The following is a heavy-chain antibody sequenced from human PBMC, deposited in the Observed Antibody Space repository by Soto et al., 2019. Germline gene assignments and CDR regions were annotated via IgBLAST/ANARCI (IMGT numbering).Heavy chain of an antibody. Sequence: PSETLSLTYAVNGGCFTNYYGYWIRQSPGKGLEWIGEVSHRGRTNYNPSLKSRVTISIDTSNNQFFLNLNSVTAADTGVYYCARNGGSTWFYFDSWGQGTVVT. J-gene: IGHJ4*02. D-gene: IGHD6-13*01. CDR3: ARNGGSTWFYFDS. CDR1: GGCFTNYY. CDR2: VSHRGRT. V-gene: IGHV4-34*01.